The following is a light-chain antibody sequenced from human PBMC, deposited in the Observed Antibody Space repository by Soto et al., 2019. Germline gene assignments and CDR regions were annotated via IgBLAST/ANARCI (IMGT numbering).Light chain of an antibody. CDR1: QSVNSN. Sequence: EIVLTQSPATLCSFPGDRATLSCRASQSVNSNLAWYQQKPGQAPRLLIYGASTRATGIPARFSGSGSGTEFTLTISSLQSEDFAVYYCQQYNNWPPWTFGQGTKVDIK. V-gene: IGKV3-15*01. CDR3: QQYNNWPPWT. J-gene: IGKJ1*01. CDR2: GAS.